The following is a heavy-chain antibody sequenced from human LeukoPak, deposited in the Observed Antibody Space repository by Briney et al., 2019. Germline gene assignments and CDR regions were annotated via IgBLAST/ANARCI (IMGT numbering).Heavy chain of an antibody. V-gene: IGHV3-49*04. CDR3: TSVGIQLWWLLDY. CDR2: IRSKAYGGTT. D-gene: IGHD5-18*01. Sequence: PGGSLRLSCTASGFTFGDYAMSWVRQAPGKGLEWVGFIRSKAYGGTTEYAASVKGRFTISRDDSKSIAYLQMSSLKTEDTAVYYCTSVGIQLWWLLDYWGQGTLVTVSS. J-gene: IGHJ4*02. CDR1: GFTFGDYA.